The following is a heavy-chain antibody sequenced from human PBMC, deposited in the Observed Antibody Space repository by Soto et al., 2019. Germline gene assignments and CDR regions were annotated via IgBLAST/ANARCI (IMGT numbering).Heavy chain of an antibody. CDR2: IYYSGST. Sequence: SETLSLTCTVSGGSISSYYWSWIRQPPGKGLEWIGYIYYSGSTNYNPSLKSRVTISVDTSKNQFSLKLSSVTAADTAVYYCARDQSQLLSTGNWFDPWGQGTLVTVPQ. V-gene: IGHV4-59*01. D-gene: IGHD2-2*01. CDR1: GGSISSYY. J-gene: IGHJ5*02. CDR3: ARDQSQLLSTGNWFDP.